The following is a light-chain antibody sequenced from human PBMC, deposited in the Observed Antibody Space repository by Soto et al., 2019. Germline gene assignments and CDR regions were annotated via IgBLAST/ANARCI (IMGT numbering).Light chain of an antibody. CDR2: GAS. V-gene: IGKV3-20*01. Sequence: EIVLTQSPGTLSLSPGERATLSCRASQSVGSNYLAWYQQKPGQAPRLLIYGASSRATGIPDRFSGSGSGTDFTLTISRLEPEDFAVYYCQQYGNSPDTFGQGSKLEIK. CDR1: QSVGSNY. J-gene: IGKJ2*01. CDR3: QQYGNSPDT.